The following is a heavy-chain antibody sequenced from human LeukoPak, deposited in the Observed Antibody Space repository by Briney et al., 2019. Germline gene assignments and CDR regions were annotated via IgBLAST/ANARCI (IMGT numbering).Heavy chain of an antibody. CDR2: ISTGGGST. CDR1: GFTFSKYV. CDR3: AKDARAYGSGPLDY. D-gene: IGHD3-10*01. V-gene: IGHV3-23*01. J-gene: IGHJ4*02. Sequence: GGSLRLSCAASGFTFSKYVMRWVRQAPGKGLEWVSAISTGGGSTYYAASVKCRFTISRDNSKNTLYLQMNSLRAEDTAVYYCAKDARAYGSGPLDYWGQGTLVTVSS.